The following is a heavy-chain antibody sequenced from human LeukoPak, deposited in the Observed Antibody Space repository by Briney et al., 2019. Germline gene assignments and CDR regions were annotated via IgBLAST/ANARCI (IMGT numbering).Heavy chain of an antibody. V-gene: IGHV3-74*01. CDR3: ARDNNSWFDP. J-gene: IGHJ5*02. Sequence: GGSLRLSCAASGFTFSSYWIHWVRQAPGKGLVWVSRIKSDGGSTSYADSVQGRFTISRDNAKNTLYLQMNSLRAEDTAVYYCARDNNSWFDPWGQGTLVTVSS. CDR2: IKSDGGST. CDR1: GFTFSSYW.